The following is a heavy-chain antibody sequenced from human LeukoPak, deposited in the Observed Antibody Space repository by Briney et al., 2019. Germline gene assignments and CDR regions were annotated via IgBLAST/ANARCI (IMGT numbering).Heavy chain of an antibody. Sequence: SETLSLTCAVYGGSFSGYYWSWIRQPPGKGLEWIGEINHSGSTNYNPSLKSRVTISVDTSKNQFSLKLSSVTAADTAVYHCARIAPLFDPWGQGTLVTVSS. J-gene: IGHJ5*02. CDR3: ARIAPLFDP. CDR1: GGSFSGYY. CDR2: INHSGST. D-gene: IGHD6-13*01. V-gene: IGHV4-34*01.